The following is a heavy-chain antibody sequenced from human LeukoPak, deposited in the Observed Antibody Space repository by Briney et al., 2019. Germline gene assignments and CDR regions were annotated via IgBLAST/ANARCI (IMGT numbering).Heavy chain of an antibody. J-gene: IGHJ4*02. CDR2: ISYDGSNK. CDR1: GFTFSSYG. Sequence: GRSLRLSCAASGFTFSSYGVHWVRQAPGKGLEWVAVISYDGSNKYYADSVKGRFTISRDNSKNTLYLQMNSLRAEDTAVYYCAKDLVIAAAGTGYYFDYWGQGNLVTVSS. V-gene: IGHV3-30*18. D-gene: IGHD6-13*01. CDR3: AKDLVIAAAGTGYYFDY.